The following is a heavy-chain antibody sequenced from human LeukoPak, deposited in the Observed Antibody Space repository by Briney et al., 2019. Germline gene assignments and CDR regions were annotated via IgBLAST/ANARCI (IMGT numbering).Heavy chain of an antibody. CDR1: GFTFDDYA. D-gene: IGHD6-19*01. CDR3: AKDIASVGIAVAVFDY. V-gene: IGHV3-9*01. CDR2: ISWNSGSI. Sequence: PGGSLRLSCAASGFTFDDYAMHWVRQAPGKGLEWVSGISWNSGSIGYADSVKGRFTISRDNAKNSLYPQMNSLRAEDTALYYCAKDIASVGIAVAVFDYWGQGTLVTVSS. J-gene: IGHJ4*02.